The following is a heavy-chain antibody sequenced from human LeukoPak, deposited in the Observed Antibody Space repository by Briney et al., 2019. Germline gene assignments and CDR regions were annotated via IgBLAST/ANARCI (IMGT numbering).Heavy chain of an antibody. Sequence: GRSLRLSCVASGFTFRNYGMHWVRQAPGKGLEWVAVIWYDGSNKYYADSVKGRFTISRDNSKNTVYLQMNSLRVEDTAVYYCARDGGGWFDPWGQGTLVIVSS. D-gene: IGHD2-15*01. CDR1: GFTFRNYG. V-gene: IGHV3-33*01. J-gene: IGHJ5*02. CDR3: ARDGGGWFDP. CDR2: IWYDGSNK.